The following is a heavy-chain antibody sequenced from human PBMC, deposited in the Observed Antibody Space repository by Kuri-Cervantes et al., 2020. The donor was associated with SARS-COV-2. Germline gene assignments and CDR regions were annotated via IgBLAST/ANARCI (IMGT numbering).Heavy chain of an antibody. V-gene: IGHV3-48*01. J-gene: IGHJ4*02. D-gene: IGHD2-15*01. CDR2: ISSSSSTI. CDR3: ARGVVLQVFDY. Sequence: GESLKISCAASGFTFSSYSMNWVRQAPGKGLEWVSYISSSSSTIYHADSVKGRFTISRDNAKNSLYLQMNSLRAEDTAVYYCARGVVLQVFDYWGQGTLVTVSS. CDR1: GFTFSSYS.